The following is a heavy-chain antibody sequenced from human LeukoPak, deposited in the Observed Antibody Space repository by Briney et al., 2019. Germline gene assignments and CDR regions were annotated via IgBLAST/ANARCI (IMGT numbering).Heavy chain of an antibody. CDR2: IYYSGTT. CDR1: GASISSSY. V-gene: IGHV4-59*01. D-gene: IGHD6-19*01. J-gene: IGHJ5*02. Sequence: PSETLSLTCTVSGASISSSYWSWIRQPPGKGLEWIGYIYYSGTTKYNPSLRSRVTISIDTSKNQFSLKVNSVTAADTAVYYCARGQPQRYNSDWYVNWFDPWGQGTLVSVSP. CDR3: ARGQPQRYNSDWYVNWFDP.